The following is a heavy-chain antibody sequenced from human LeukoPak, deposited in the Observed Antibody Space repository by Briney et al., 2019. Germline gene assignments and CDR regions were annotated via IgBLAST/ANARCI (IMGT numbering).Heavy chain of an antibody. J-gene: IGHJ5*02. CDR1: GITFSSFT. CDR3: ARGDSRGYYYTSGFDP. CDR2: INSDESST. D-gene: IGHD3-22*01. Sequence: GGSLRLSCAASGITFSSFTVNWFRQAPGKGLVWVSRINSDESSTVYADSVKGRFTISRDNAKNTLHLQMNSLRAEDTAVYYCARGDSRGYYYTSGFDPWGQGTLVTVSS. V-gene: IGHV3-74*01.